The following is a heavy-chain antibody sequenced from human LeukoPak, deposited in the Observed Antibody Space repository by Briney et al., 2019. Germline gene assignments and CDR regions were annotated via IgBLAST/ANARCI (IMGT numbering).Heavy chain of an antibody. Sequence: GGSLKLSCSTSGFTFISYSMNWVRQAPGQGLEWVPRFSGSGGSTYYADSVKGRSTISRDNSKNTLYLQMNSLRAEDTAVYYCAKDAVEHQLVDAFDIWGQGTMVTVSS. J-gene: IGHJ3*02. CDR1: GFTFISYS. V-gene: IGHV3-23*01. D-gene: IGHD6-13*01. CDR2: FSGSGGST. CDR3: AKDAVEHQLVDAFDI.